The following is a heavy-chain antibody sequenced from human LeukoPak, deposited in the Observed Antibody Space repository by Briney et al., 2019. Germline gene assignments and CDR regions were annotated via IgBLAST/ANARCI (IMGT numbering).Heavy chain of an antibody. V-gene: IGHV3-30*18. CDR2: ISYDGSNK. J-gene: IGHJ4*02. CDR1: GFTFSNYG. Sequence: GRSLRLSCAASGFTFSNYGMHWVRQAPGKGLEWVAVISYDGSNKYYTDSVKGRFTISRDNSKDTLYLQMNSLRAEDTAVYYCAKDRTAGYDGLVDYWGQGTLVTVSS. D-gene: IGHD5-12*01. CDR3: AKDRTAGYDGLVDY.